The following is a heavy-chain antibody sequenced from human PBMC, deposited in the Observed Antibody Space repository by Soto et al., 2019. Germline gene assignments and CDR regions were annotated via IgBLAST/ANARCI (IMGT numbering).Heavy chain of an antibody. CDR1: GYTFTSYA. CDR3: SKGALLLGFEHNWLDP. Sequence: ASVKVSCKASGYTFTSYAMHWVRQAPGQRLEWMGWINAGNGNTKYSQKFQGRVTITRDTSASTAYMELSSLRSEDTAVYYFSKGALLLGFEHNWLDPWGQGTLVPVSS. D-gene: IGHD3-10*01. V-gene: IGHV1-3*01. CDR2: INAGNGNT. J-gene: IGHJ5*02.